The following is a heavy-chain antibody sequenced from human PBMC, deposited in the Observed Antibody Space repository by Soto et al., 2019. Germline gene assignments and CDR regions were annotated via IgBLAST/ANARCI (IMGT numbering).Heavy chain of an antibody. CDR1: GLPVAGSY. V-gene: IGHV3-23*01. J-gene: IGHJ4*02. CDR2: ISGSGGST. CDR3: AKVSSGYDYYYFDY. D-gene: IGHD5-12*01. Sequence: GSLRLSCVASGLPVAGSYMAWVRQAPGKGLEWVSAISGSGGSTYYADSVKGRFTISRDNSKNTLYLQMNSLRAEDTAVYYCAKVSSGYDYYYFDYWGQGTLVTVSS.